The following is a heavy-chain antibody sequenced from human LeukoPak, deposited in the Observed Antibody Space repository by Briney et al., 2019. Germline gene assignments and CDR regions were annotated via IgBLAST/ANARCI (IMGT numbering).Heavy chain of an antibody. CDR3: AKDVGPPPPYFDY. J-gene: IGHJ4*02. Sequence: PGGSLRLSCAASGFTFSSYGMHWVRQAPGKGLEWVAFIRYDGSNKYYADSVKGRFTISRDNSKNTLYLQMNSLRAEDTAVYYCAKDVGPPPPYFDYWGQGTLVTVSS. CDR2: IRYDGSNK. V-gene: IGHV3-30*02. CDR1: GFTFSSYG.